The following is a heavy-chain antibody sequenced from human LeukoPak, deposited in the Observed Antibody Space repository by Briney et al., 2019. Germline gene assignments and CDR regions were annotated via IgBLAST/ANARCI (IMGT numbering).Heavy chain of an antibody. CDR2: IKHSGST. D-gene: IGHD6-19*01. Sequence: AAETLSLTCAVYGGSFSGYYWSWVRQPPGKGLEWIGEIKHSGSTNYNPSLKSRVPISVDTSKNQSSLKLSSVTAADTAVYYCARAYSSGWYNYFDYWGQGTLVTVSP. J-gene: IGHJ4*02. V-gene: IGHV4-34*01. CDR3: ARAYSSGWYNYFDY. CDR1: GGSFSGYY.